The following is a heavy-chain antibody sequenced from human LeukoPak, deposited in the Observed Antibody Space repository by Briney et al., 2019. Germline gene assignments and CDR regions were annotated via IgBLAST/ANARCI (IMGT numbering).Heavy chain of an antibody. CDR2: IYYSGST. CDR1: GGSISSYY. V-gene: IGHV4-59*08. D-gene: IGHD3-3*01. Sequence: PSETLSLTCTVSGGSISSYYWSWIRQPPGKGLEWIGYIYYSGSTNYNPSLKSRVTISVDTSKNQFSLKLSSVTAADRAVYYCARLDVYPLRFLEWSRTAYYYYGMDVWGQGTTVTVSS. CDR3: ARLDVYPLRFLEWSRTAYYYYGMDV. J-gene: IGHJ6*02.